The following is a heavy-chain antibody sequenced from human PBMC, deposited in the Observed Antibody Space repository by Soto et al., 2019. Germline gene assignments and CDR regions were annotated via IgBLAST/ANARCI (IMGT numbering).Heavy chain of an antibody. CDR2: ISSSSSYI. CDR3: AIDYPNKQWLAGYYYYGMDV. V-gene: IGHV3-21*01. D-gene: IGHD6-19*01. J-gene: IGHJ6*02. Sequence: EVQLVESGGGLVKPGGSLRLSCAASGFTFSSYSMNWVRQAPGKGLEWVSSISSSSSYISYADSVKGRFTISRHNAKNVLYRQIDSLRAEDTAVYYCAIDYPNKQWLAGYYYYGMDVCGQGTTVTVSS. CDR1: GFTFSSYS.